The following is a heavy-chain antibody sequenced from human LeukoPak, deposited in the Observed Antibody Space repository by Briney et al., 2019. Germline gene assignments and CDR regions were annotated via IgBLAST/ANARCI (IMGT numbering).Heavy chain of an antibody. J-gene: IGHJ5*02. D-gene: IGHD3-10*01. CDR2: MNPNSGNT. CDR1: GYTFTSYD. CDR3: ARGLDYYGSGSYYTWFDP. Sequence: ASVKVSCKASGYTFTSYDINWVRQATGQGLEWMGWMNPNSGNTGYAQKSQGRVTMTRNTSISTAYVELSSLRSEDTAVYYCARGLDYYGSGSYYTWFDPWGQGTLVTVSS. V-gene: IGHV1-8*01.